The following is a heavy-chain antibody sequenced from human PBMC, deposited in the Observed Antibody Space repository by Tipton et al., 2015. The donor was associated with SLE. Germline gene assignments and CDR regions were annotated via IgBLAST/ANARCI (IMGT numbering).Heavy chain of an antibody. D-gene: IGHD2-15*01. CDR3: ARHGTNGYCSGGSCSPGAWFDP. Sequence: TLSLTCTVSGGSISSSSYYWGWIRQPPGKGLEWIGTAYYSGTTYYNPSLKSRVTISVDTSKNQFSLKLSSLTAADTAVCFCARHGTNGYCSGGSCSPGAWFDPWGQGTLVTVSS. CDR2: AYYSGTT. J-gene: IGHJ5*02. V-gene: IGHV4-39*07. CDR1: GGSISSSSYY.